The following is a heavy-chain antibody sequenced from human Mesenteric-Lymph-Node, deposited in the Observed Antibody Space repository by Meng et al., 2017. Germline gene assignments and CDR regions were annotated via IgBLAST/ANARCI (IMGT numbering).Heavy chain of an antibody. V-gene: IGHV3-21*04. Sequence: GESLKISCAGSGFTFSAYGMHWVRQAPGKGLEWVSSISSSGSSIFYADSVKGRFTISRDNAKNSLYLQMNSLRSDDTAVYYCARVDWDRGAFDIWGQGTMVTVSS. D-gene: IGHD3/OR15-3a*01. J-gene: IGHJ3*02. CDR2: ISSSGSSI. CDR1: GFTFSAYG. CDR3: ARVDWDRGAFDI.